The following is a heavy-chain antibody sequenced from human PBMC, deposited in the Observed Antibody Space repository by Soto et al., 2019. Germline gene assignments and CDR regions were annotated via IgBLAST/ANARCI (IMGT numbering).Heavy chain of an antibody. CDR3: ARSTIFGVVTAYYFDY. CDR1: GSTFTTYG. D-gene: IGHD3-3*01. CDR2: ISAYNGNT. Sequence: ASVKVSCKASGSTFTTYGISWVRQAPGQGLEWMGWISAYNGNTNYAQKLQGRVTMTTDTSTSTAYMELRSLRSDDTAVYYCARSTIFGVVTAYYFDYWGQGTLVTVSS. V-gene: IGHV1-18*01. J-gene: IGHJ4*02.